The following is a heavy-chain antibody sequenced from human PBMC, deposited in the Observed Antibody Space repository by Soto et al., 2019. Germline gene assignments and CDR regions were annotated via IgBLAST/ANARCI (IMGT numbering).Heavy chain of an antibody. V-gene: IGHV1-69*01. J-gene: IGHJ6*02. CDR2: LIPLFGTT. D-gene: IGHD3-10*01. Sequence: QVQVVQSGVEVRRPGSSVKVSCKASGDTFKNCVISWVRQSPGQGLEWMGGLIPLFGTTDFAQRFQGRLTITTDEYTTTADMELSRLRSEDTATYYCAAELGFGKLSVVWGQGTTVIVSS. CDR3: AAELGFGKLSVV. CDR1: GDTFKNCV.